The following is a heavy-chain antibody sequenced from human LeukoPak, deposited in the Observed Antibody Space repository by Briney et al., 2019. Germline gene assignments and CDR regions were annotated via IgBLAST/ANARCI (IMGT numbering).Heavy chain of an antibody. V-gene: IGHV5-51*01. CDR2: IYPGDSDT. Sequence: GESLKISCKGSGYSFTSYWIGWVRQMPGKGLGWMGIIYPGDSDTRYSPSFQGQVTISADKSISTAYLQWSSLKASDTAMYYCARQDLSTGYSSGWQSYYYYGMDVWGQGTTVTVSS. CDR1: GYSFTSYW. J-gene: IGHJ6*02. CDR3: ARQDLSTGYSSGWQSYYYYGMDV. D-gene: IGHD6-19*01.